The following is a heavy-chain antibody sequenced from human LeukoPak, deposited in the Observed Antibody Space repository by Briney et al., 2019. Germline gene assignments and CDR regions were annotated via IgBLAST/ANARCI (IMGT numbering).Heavy chain of an antibody. CDR1: GFTFSSYG. D-gene: IGHD3-22*01. Sequence: GGSLRLSCAASGFTFSSYGMHWVRQAPGKGLEWVAVIWYDGSNKYYADSVKGRFTISRDNSKNTPYLQMNSLRAEDTAVYYCARPLRDYYDSSGYLNIGYWGQGTLVTVSS. CDR3: ARPLRDYYDSSGYLNIGY. V-gene: IGHV3-33*01. CDR2: IWYDGSNK. J-gene: IGHJ4*02.